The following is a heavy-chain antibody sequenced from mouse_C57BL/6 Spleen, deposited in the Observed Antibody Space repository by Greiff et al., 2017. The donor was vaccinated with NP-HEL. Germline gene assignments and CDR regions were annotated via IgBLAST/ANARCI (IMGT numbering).Heavy chain of an antibody. CDR1: GYTFTSYW. CDR3: ARLGTTVVATGDY. CDR2: IDPSDSET. Sequence: QVHVKQPGAELVRPGSSVKLSCKASGYTFTSYWMHWVKQRPIQGLEWIGNIDPSDSETHYNQKFKDKATLTVDKSSSTAYMQLSSLTSEDSAVYYCARLGTTVVATGDYWGQGTTLTVSS. D-gene: IGHD1-1*01. J-gene: IGHJ2*01. V-gene: IGHV1-52*01.